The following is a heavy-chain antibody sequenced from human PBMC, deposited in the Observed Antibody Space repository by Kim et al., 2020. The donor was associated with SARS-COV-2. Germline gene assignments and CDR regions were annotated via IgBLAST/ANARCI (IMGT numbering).Heavy chain of an antibody. CDR3: ASKRWYVDY. CDR2: STI. Sequence: STIYYADPVKGRFTISRDNAKNSLYLQMNSLRAEDTAVYYCASKRWYVDYWGQGTLVTVSS. V-gene: IGHV3-48*03. D-gene: IGHD2-15*01. J-gene: IGHJ4*02.